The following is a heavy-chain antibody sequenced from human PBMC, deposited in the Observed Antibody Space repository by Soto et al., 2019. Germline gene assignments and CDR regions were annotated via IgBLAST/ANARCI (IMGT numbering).Heavy chain of an antibody. D-gene: IGHD6-13*01. CDR1: GGSISSSSYY. Sequence: SETLSLTCTVSGGSISSSSYYWGWIRQPPGKGLEWIGSIYYSGSTYYNPSLKSRVTISVDTSKNQFSLKLSSVTAADTAVYYCASPDSSSWSGRYYFDYWGQGTLVTVSS. J-gene: IGHJ4*02. CDR3: ASPDSSSWSGRYYFDY. CDR2: IYYSGST. V-gene: IGHV4-39*01.